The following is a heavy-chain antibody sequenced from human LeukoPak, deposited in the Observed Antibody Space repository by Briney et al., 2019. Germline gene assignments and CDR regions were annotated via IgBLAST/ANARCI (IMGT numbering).Heavy chain of an antibody. CDR3: ARSAIDAFDI. Sequence: SETLSLTCTVSGASISNYYWSWIRQPPGKGLEWIGYIYYSGSTNYNPSLKSRVTISVDTSKNQFSLKLSSVTAADTAVYYCARSAIDAFDIWGQGTMVTVSS. J-gene: IGHJ3*02. D-gene: IGHD6-25*01. V-gene: IGHV4-59*08. CDR2: IYYSGST. CDR1: GASISNYY.